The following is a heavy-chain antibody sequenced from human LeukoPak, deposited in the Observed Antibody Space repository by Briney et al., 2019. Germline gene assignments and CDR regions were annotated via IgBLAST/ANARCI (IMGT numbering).Heavy chain of an antibody. V-gene: IGHV3-30*02. Sequence: GGSLRLSCAASGFTFSSYGMHWVRQAPGKGLEWVAFIRYDGSNKYYADSVKGRFTISRDNSKNTLYLQMNSLKAEDTAVYYCAKDGGSRSRNSYLYYYMDVWGRGTTVTVSS. CDR1: GFTFSSYG. CDR2: IRYDGSNK. CDR3: AKDGGSRSRNSYLYYYMDV. D-gene: IGHD2-15*01. J-gene: IGHJ6*03.